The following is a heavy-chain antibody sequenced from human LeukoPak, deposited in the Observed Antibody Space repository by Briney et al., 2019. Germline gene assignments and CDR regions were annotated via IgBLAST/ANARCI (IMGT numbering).Heavy chain of an antibody. CDR3: ASNLVPAAMWYAFDI. Sequence: PSETLSLTCSVSGGSISSYYWSWIRQPPGKGLEWIGSIYHSGSTYYNPSLRSRVTISVDTSKNQFSLKLSSVTAADTAVYYCASNLVPAAMWYAFDIWGQGTMVTVSS. D-gene: IGHD2-2*01. CDR1: GGSISSYY. CDR2: IYHSGST. V-gene: IGHV4-59*08. J-gene: IGHJ3*02.